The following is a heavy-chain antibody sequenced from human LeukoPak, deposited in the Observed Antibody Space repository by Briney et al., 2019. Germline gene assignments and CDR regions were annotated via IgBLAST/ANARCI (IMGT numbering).Heavy chain of an antibody. Sequence: DPGRSLRLSCAASGFTFDYSAMTWVRQAPEKGLEWVSTINTGDITFYANSVKGRFTISRDNSKNALFLQMNSLRAEDTAIYYCVKGGFTYYDDWGQGTLVTVSS. D-gene: IGHD3-22*01. V-gene: IGHV3-23*01. J-gene: IGHJ4*02. CDR3: VKGGFTYYDD. CDR2: INTGDIT. CDR1: GFTFDYSA.